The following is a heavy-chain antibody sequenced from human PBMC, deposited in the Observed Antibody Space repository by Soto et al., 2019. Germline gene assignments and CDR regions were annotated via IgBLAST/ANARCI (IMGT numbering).Heavy chain of an antibody. D-gene: IGHD3-22*01. V-gene: IGHV1-18*04. CDR3: ARASSYYDSSGYTYYFDC. CDR1: GYTFTSYG. Sequence: GASVKVSCKASGYTFTSYGISWVRQAPGQGLEWMGWISAYNGNTNYAQRLQGRVTMTTDTSTSTAYMELRSLRSDDTAVYYCARASSYYDSSGYTYYFDCWGQGTLVTVSS. J-gene: IGHJ4*02. CDR2: ISAYNGNT.